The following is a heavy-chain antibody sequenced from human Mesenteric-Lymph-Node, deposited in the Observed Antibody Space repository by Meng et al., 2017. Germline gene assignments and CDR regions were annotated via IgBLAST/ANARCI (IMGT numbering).Heavy chain of an antibody. D-gene: IGHD3-16*01. CDR3: ARDWFTSLAD. J-gene: IGHJ4*02. CDR2: IKNKRDSYTA. Sequence: GGSLRLSCAASGFTFSNSYMDWVRQAPGKGLEWVGRIKNKRDSYTADYAASVKGRFIISRDDSENSLFLQMNSLKTEDTAVYYCARDWFTSLADWGQGTMVTVSS. V-gene: IGHV3-72*01. CDR1: GFTFSNSY.